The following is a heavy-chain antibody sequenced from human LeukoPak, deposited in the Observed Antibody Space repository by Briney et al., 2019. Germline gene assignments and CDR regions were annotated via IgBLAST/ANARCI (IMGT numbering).Heavy chain of an antibody. Sequence: PGGSLRLSCAASGFTFSSYSMNWVRQAPGKGLEWVSSISSSSSYIYYADSVKGRFTISRDNAKNSLYLQMNSLGAEDTAVYYCARDAHYDYGDPHWFDPWGQGTLVTVSS. V-gene: IGHV3-21*01. CDR3: ARDAHYDYGDPHWFDP. CDR1: GFTFSSYS. J-gene: IGHJ5*02. CDR2: ISSSSSYI. D-gene: IGHD4-17*01.